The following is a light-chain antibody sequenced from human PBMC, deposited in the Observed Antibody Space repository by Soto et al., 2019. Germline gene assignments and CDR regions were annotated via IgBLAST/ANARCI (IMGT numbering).Light chain of an antibody. V-gene: IGKV1-5*03. Sequence: DIQMTQSPSTLSGSVGDRVTITCRASQTISSWLAWYQQKPGKAPKLLIYKASTLKSGVPSRFSGSGSGTEFTLTISSLQPDDFAVYYCQQYKSWPYTFGQGTKLEIK. CDR1: QTISSW. CDR2: KAS. CDR3: QQYKSWPYT. J-gene: IGKJ2*01.